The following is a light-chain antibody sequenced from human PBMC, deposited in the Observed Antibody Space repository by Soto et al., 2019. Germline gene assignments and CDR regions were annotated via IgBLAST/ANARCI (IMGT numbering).Light chain of an antibody. CDR3: QKYNSASLT. J-gene: IGKJ4*01. CDR2: AAS. CDR1: QGINNN. Sequence: DIQMTQSPSSLSASVGDRVTITCRASQGINNNLAWYQQKPGKVPKVLIYAASTLQSGVPSRFSGSGSGTDFPLTISSLQHEDVANYYCQKYNSASLTFGGGTKVEIK. V-gene: IGKV1-27*01.